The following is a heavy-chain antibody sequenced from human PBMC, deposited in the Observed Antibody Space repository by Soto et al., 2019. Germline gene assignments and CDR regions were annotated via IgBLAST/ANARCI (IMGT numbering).Heavy chain of an antibody. V-gene: IGHV1-18*01. CDR1: GSTFTNYG. J-gene: IGHJ3*02. Sequence: ASVKVSCKTSGSTFTNYGISWVRQAPGQGLEWMGWISAHTGNTNYAQKFQGRVTMTTDTSTSTAYMELRSLRSDDTAVYYCARVLGYNSSWWRHTAFDIWGQGTMVTVSS. D-gene: IGHD6-13*01. CDR3: ARVLGYNSSWWRHTAFDI. CDR2: ISAHTGNT.